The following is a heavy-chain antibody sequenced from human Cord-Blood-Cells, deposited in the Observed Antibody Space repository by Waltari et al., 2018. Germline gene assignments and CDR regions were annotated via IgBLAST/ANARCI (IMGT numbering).Heavy chain of an antibody. CDR1: EVTSNSSA. Sequence: HVQLLQSGAQVKKHGPPVKVSVKASEVTSNSSAITRVRQAPGQGLEWMGGIIPIFCTANYAQKFQGRVTITADESTSTAYMELSSLRSEHTAVYYCARAAHYDFWSGYYDAFDIWGQGTMVTVSS. J-gene: IGHJ3*02. D-gene: IGHD3-3*01. CDR3: ARAAHYDFWSGYYDAFDI. V-gene: IGHV1-69*01. CDR2: IIPIFCTA.